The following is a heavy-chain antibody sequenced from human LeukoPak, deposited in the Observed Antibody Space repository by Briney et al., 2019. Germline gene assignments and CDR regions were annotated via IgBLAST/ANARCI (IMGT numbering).Heavy chain of an antibody. CDR2: INHRGST. CDR1: GVSFSGYY. Sequence: PSETPSLTCAVYGVSFSGYYWNLLRQPPGKGLEWIGEINHRGSTNYNPSLKSRVIISVDTSKTQFSLKLSSVTAADTAVYYCARYGGYFDYWGQGTLVTVSS. J-gene: IGHJ4*02. D-gene: IGHD4/OR15-4a*01. V-gene: IGHV4-34*01. CDR3: ARYGGYFDY.